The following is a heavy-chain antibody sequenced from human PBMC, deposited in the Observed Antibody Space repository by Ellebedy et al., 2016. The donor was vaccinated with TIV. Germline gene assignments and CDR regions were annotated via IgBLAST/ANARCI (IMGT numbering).Heavy chain of an antibody. V-gene: IGHV4-39*07. CDR3: AREPRPRVVRGVNAPDEPFDI. J-gene: IGHJ3*02. Sequence: MPSETLSLTCTVSGGSIISSTYYWGWIRQPPGKGLEWIGTMYYGGNTYYNTALKSRVTISLATSRDLLSLKLNSVTAADTAVYYCAREPRPRVVRGVNAPDEPFDIWGHGTMVIVSS. CDR2: MYYGGNT. D-gene: IGHD3-10*01. CDR1: GGSIISSTYY.